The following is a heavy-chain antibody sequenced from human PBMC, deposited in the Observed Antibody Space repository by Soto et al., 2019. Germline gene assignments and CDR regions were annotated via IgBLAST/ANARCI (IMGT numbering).Heavy chain of an antibody. V-gene: IGHV1-46*02. CDR2: IAPITGTT. J-gene: IGHJ5*02. Sequence: QVQLVQSGAELREPGASVKVSCKTSGETFNMFNIHWVRQAPGQGPEWMGTIAPITGTTQYAEKFEGRVTMTGDASMRTVYMELSSLTSEDTAMFYCARAPPRGWFDTWGQGTLVTVSS. CDR3: ARAPPRGWFDT. CDR1: GETFNMFN. D-gene: IGHD3-10*01.